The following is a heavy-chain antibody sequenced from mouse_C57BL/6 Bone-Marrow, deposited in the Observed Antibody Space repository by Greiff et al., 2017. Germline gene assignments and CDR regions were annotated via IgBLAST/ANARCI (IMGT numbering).Heavy chain of an antibody. J-gene: IGHJ2*01. D-gene: IGHD1-1*01. Sequence: EVQLQQSGPGLVKPSQSLSLTCSVTGYSITRGYYWNWIRQFPGNKLEWMGYISYDGSNNYNPSLKNRISITRDTSKNQFFLKLNSVTTEDTATYYCARIPTTVVDYWGQGTTLTVSS. CDR2: ISYDGSN. CDR1: GYSITRGYY. V-gene: IGHV3-6*01. CDR3: ARIPTTVVDY.